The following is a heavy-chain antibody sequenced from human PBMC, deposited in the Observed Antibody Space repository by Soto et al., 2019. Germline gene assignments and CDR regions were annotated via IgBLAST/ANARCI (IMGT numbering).Heavy chain of an antibody. CDR2: ISKSSTTI. CDR3: ARDPPNFYYYGMDV. V-gene: IGHV3-48*02. CDR1: GFTLSTYS. Sequence: GSLRLSCIASGFTLSTYSMTWVRQAPGKGLEWLSYISKSSTTINYADSVKGRFTISRDNAKNSVYLEMSSLRDEDSAVYYCARDPPNFYYYGMDVWGQGTTVTVSS. J-gene: IGHJ6*02.